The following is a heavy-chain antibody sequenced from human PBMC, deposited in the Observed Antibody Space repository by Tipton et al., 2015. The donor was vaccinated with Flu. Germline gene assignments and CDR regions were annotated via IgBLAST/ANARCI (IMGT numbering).Heavy chain of an antibody. CDR3: ARGGALLTYYDF. CDR2: IHRSGNT. J-gene: IGHJ4*02. V-gene: IGHV4-38-2*02. CDR1: GDSIGSDYY. D-gene: IGHD3-16*01. Sequence: TLSLTCSVSGDSIGSDYYWGWIRQPPGKGLEWLGNIHRSGNTYYNSSLKSRVTISLDKSKNQFSLRLVSMTATDTAVYFCARGGALLTYYDFWGLGILVTVSS.